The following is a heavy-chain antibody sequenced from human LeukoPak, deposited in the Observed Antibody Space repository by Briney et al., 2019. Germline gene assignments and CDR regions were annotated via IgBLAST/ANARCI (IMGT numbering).Heavy chain of an antibody. CDR1: GYTLTELS. D-gene: IGHD2-15*01. Sequence: ASVKVSCKVSGYTLTELSMHWVRQAPGKGLEWMGGFDPEDGETIYAQKFQGRVTMTVDTSTDTAYMELSSLRSEDTAVYYCATGHPDCSGGSCYHGMDVWGQGTTVTVSS. CDR2: FDPEDGET. J-gene: IGHJ6*02. V-gene: IGHV1-24*01. CDR3: ATGHPDCSGGSCYHGMDV.